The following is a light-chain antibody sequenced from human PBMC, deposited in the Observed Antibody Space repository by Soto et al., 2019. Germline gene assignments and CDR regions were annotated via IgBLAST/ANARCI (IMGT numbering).Light chain of an antibody. CDR2: EGT. J-gene: IGLJ3*02. CDR3: QSYESSLINSV. V-gene: IGLV2-14*02. Sequence: QSVLTQPASVSGSPGQSISISCTGTSSDVVTYNLVSWYQQHPGKAPTVLIYEGTKRPSGVSNRFSGSKSGNTASLTISGLQTEDEADYYCQSYESSLINSVFGGGTKVTVL. CDR1: SSDVVTYNL.